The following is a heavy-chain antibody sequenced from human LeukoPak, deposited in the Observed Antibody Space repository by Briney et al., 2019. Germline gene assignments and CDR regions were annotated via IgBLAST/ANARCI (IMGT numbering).Heavy chain of an antibody. J-gene: IGHJ4*02. CDR1: GFTFSGYA. Sequence: GGSLRLSCAASGFTFSGYAMSWVRQAPGKGLEWVSAISGSGGSTYYADSVKGRFTISRDNSKNTLYLQMNSLRAEDTAVYYCAKERYCSSTSCSYGSYWGQGTLVTVSS. CDR3: AKERYCSSTSCSYGSY. CDR2: ISGSGGST. D-gene: IGHD2-2*01. V-gene: IGHV3-23*01.